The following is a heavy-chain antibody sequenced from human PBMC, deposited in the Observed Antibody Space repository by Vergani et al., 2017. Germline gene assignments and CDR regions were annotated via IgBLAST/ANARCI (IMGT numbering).Heavy chain of an antibody. J-gene: IGHJ5*02. CDR1: FDSIRNLY. Sequence: QVQLQESGPGLVKSSETLSLTCSVSFDSIRNLYCNWIRQPPGKGLEWIGSIHYSENTNYNPSLKTRVTISVDTSKNQFSLTLTSVTAADTAVYYRASDTHSGQRADRWGQGILVTVTS. V-gene: IGHV4-59*11. CDR3: ASDTHSGQRADR. CDR2: IHYSENT. D-gene: IGHD6-19*01.